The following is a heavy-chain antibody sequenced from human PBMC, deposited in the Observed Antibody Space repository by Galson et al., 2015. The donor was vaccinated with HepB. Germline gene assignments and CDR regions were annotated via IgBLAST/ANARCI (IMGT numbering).Heavy chain of an antibody. V-gene: IGHV1-46*01. J-gene: IGHJ6*03. CDR2: INPSGGST. Sequence: SVKVSCKASGYTFTSYYMHWVRQAPGQGLEWMGIINPSGGSTSYAQKFQGRVTMTRDTSTSTVYMELSSLRSEDTAVYYCARGAAARPGYYYYYMDVWGKGTTVTVSS. D-gene: IGHD6-6*01. CDR1: GYTFTSYY. CDR3: ARGAAARPGYYYYYMDV.